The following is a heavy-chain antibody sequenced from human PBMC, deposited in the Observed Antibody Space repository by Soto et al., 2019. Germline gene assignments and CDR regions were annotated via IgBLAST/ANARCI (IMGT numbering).Heavy chain of an antibody. D-gene: IGHD4-17*01. J-gene: IGHJ4*02. CDR2: INHSGST. CDR1: GGSFSGYY. CDR3: ASLSAFYGDYGYYFDY. V-gene: IGHV4-34*01. Sequence: QVQLQQWGAGLLKPSETLSLTCAVYGGSFSGYYWSWIRQPPGKGLEWIGEINHSGSTNYNPSLQSRVTISVDTSKNQFSLKLSSVTAADTAVYYCASLSAFYGDYGYYFDYWGQGTLVTVSS.